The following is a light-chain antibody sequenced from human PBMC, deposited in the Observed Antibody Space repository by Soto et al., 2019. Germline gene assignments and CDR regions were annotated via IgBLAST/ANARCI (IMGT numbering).Light chain of an antibody. CDR3: QQYNDWHPYT. V-gene: IGKV3-15*01. CDR2: DAS. Sequence: EIVMTQSPATVSVSPGERATLSCRASQSVSSKLAWYQQKPGQPPRLLIFDASARATGVPDRFSGRGSGTEFILTISRLQSEDFAVYYCQQYNDWHPYTFGQGTKVEMK. CDR1: QSVSSK. J-gene: IGKJ2*01.